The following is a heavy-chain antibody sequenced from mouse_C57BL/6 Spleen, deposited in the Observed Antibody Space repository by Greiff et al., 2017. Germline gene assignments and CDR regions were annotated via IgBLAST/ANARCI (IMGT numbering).Heavy chain of an antibody. CDR3: ASNWDFDY. CDR1: GYTFTSYW. CDR2: IDPYSGGT. J-gene: IGHJ2*01. D-gene: IGHD4-1*01. Sequence: QVQLQQSGAELVKPGASVKLSCKASGYTFTSYWMHWVKQRPGRGLVWIGRIDPYSGGTKYNEKFKSKATLTVDKPSSTVYMQLSSLTSEDSAVCYCASNWDFDYWGQGTTLTVSS. V-gene: IGHV1-72*01.